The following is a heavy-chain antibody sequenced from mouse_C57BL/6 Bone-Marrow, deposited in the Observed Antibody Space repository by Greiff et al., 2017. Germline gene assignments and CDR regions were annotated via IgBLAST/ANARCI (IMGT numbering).Heavy chain of an antibody. CDR3: AREGNWDTGAMDY. V-gene: IGHV1-50*01. CDR1: GYTFTSYW. Sequence: VQLQQPGAELVKPGASVKLSCKASGYTFTSYWMQWVKQRPGQGLEWIGEIDPSDSYTNYNQKFKGMATLTVDTSSSTAYMQLSSLTSEDSAVYYCAREGNWDTGAMDYWGQGTSVTVSS. CDR2: IDPSDSYT. J-gene: IGHJ4*01. D-gene: IGHD4-1*02.